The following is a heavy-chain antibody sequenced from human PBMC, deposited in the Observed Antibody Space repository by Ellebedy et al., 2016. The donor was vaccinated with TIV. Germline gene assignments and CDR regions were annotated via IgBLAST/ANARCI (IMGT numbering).Heavy chain of an antibody. CDR2: IRGDEEGI. Sequence: PGGSLRLSCAASGFTFSTSVIHWVRQAPGRGLEWVAVIRGDEEGIFYADSVKGRFTISSDNPKNEVYLQMNSLTNEDTAVYYCAREGYTSGRCGTFDVWGRGTLVTVSS. CDR1: GFTFSTSV. J-gene: IGHJ3*01. V-gene: IGHV3-33*08. D-gene: IGHD6-19*01. CDR3: AREGYTSGRCGTFDV.